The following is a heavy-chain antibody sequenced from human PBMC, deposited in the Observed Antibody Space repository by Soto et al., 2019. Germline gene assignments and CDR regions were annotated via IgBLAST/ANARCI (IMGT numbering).Heavy chain of an antibody. CDR1: GYSFTSYW. V-gene: IGHV5-51*01. D-gene: IGHD2-8*01. J-gene: IGHJ6*02. CDR3: ARLVCYYGMDV. Sequence: GESLKSCCNGSGYSFTSYWIGCVGQMPGKGLEWMGIIYPGDSDTRYSPSFQGQVTISADKSISTAYLQWSSLKASDTAMYYCARLVCYYGMDVRAQGPTVTVSS. CDR2: IYPGDSDT.